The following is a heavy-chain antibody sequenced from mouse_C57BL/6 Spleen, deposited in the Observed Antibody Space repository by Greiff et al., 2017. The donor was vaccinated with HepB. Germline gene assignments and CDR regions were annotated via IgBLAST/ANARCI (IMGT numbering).Heavy chain of an antibody. CDR1: GYTFTSYW. CDR3: ARGPSSTMITTRYYFDY. CDR2: IDPSDSYT. V-gene: IGHV1-50*01. Sequence: VQLQQPGAELVKPGASVKLSCKASGYTFTSYWMQWVKQRPGQGLEWIGEIDPSDSYTNYNQKFKGKATLTVDTSSSTAYMQLSSLTSEDSAVYYCARGPSSTMITTRYYFDYWGQGTTLTVSS. J-gene: IGHJ2*01. D-gene: IGHD2-4*01.